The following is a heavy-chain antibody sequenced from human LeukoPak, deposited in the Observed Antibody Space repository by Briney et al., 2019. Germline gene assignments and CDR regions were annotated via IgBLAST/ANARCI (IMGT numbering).Heavy chain of an antibody. CDR3: ARVGRAKAAAGCGAFDI. D-gene: IGHD6-13*01. V-gene: IGHV3-11*01. Sequence: GRSLILSCAASGFTFSDYFMTWIRQAPGKGLEWFSYISSSGSAIYYADSVKGRFTISRDNAKNSLYLQMNSLRAEDTAVYYCARVGRAKAAAGCGAFDIWGQGTLVTVSS. CDR1: GFTFSDYF. J-gene: IGHJ3*02. CDR2: ISSSGSAI.